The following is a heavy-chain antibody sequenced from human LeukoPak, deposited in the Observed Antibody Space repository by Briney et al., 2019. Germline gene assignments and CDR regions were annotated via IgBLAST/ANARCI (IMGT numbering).Heavy chain of an antibody. CDR1: GFTFSDYY. CDR2: ISSSGSTI. D-gene: IGHD2-21*02. Sequence: GGSLRLSCAASGFTFSDYYMSWIRQAPGKGLEWVSYISSSGSTIYYADSVKGRFTISRDNSKNTLYLQMNSLRAEDTAVYYCAKDRDSLYYFDYWGQGTLVTVSS. CDR3: AKDRDSLYYFDY. J-gene: IGHJ4*02. V-gene: IGHV3-11*01.